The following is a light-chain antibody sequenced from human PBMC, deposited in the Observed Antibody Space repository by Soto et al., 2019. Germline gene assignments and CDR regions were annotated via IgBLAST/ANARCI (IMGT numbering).Light chain of an antibody. J-gene: IGLJ1*01. V-gene: IGLV1-40*01. CDR3: QSYDSSLSGYV. CDR2: GNT. CDR1: SSNIGAGYD. Sequence: QSGLTQPPSVSGAPGQRVTISWTGSSSNIGAGYDVHWYQQLPGTVPKLLIYGNTNRPSGVPDRFSGSKSATSASLAITGLQAEDEADYYCQSYDSSLSGYVFGSGTKLTVL.